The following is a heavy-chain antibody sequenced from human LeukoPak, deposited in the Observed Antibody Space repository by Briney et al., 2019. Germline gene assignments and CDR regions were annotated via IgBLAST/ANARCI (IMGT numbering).Heavy chain of an antibody. Sequence: PSETLSLTCTVSGGSITSSSYFWGWIRQPPGKGLEWIGSIYYSGSTYYNLSLKTRVTISVDTSKNQFSLKLSSVTAADTAVYYCARGRTAARTRRNYYMDVWGKGTTVTISS. D-gene: IGHD6-6*01. CDR3: ARGRTAARTRRNYYMDV. V-gene: IGHV4-39*01. J-gene: IGHJ6*03. CDR2: IYYSGST. CDR1: GGSITSSSYF.